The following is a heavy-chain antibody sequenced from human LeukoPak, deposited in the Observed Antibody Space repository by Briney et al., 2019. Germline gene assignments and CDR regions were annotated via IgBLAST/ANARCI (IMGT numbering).Heavy chain of an antibody. CDR2: INHSGST. CDR1: GGSFSGYY. J-gene: IGHJ4*02. D-gene: IGHD3-22*01. CDR3: ARGKYYYDSSGYLSY. Sequence: KPSETLSLTCAVYGGSFSGYYWSWIRQPPGKGLEWIGEINHSGSTNYNPSLKSRVTISVDTSKNQFPLKLSSVTAADTAVYYCARGKYYYDSSGYLSYWGQGTLVTVSS. V-gene: IGHV4-34*01.